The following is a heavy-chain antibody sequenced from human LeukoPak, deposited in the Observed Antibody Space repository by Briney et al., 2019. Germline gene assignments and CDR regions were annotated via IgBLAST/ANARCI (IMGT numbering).Heavy chain of an antibody. V-gene: IGHV4-39*01. D-gene: IGHD6-13*01. J-gene: IGHJ2*01. CDR1: GGSISSSSYY. Sequence: SETLSLTCTVSGGSISSSSYYWGWIRQPPGKGLEWIGSIYYSGSTYYNPSLKSRVTISVDTSKNQFSLKLSSVTAADTAVYYCASRSSWSRAYWYFDLWGRGTLVTVSS. CDR3: ASRSSWSRAYWYFDL. CDR2: IYYSGST.